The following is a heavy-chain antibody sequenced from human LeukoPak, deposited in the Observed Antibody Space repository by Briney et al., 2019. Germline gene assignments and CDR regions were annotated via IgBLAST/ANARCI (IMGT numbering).Heavy chain of an antibody. J-gene: IGHJ5*02. Sequence: GGSLRLSCAASGFTVSNTYMSWVRQAPGKGLEWVSVIYSGSTTYFADSVKGRFTISRDNSKNTLYLQMNSLRAEDTAVYYCARPVQNNWFDPWGQGTLVTVSS. CDR2: IYSGSTT. V-gene: IGHV3-53*01. CDR3: ARPVQNNWFDP. CDR1: GFTVSNTY. D-gene: IGHD1-1*01.